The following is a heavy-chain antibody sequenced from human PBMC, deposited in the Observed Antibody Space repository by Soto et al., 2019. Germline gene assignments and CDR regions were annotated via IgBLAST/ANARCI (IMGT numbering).Heavy chain of an antibody. CDR2: INTDGSST. V-gene: IGHV3-74*01. CDR1: GFTFSTYW. Sequence: EVQLVESGGGLVQPGGSLRLSCAASGFTFSTYWMHWVRQVPGKGLVWVSRINTDGSSTSYADSVKGRFTISRDNAKNTLSLQMNSLRAEDTAVYFCARRVGYSYGIMDVWGPGTTVTVSS. CDR3: ARRVGYSYGIMDV. J-gene: IGHJ6*02. D-gene: IGHD5-18*01.